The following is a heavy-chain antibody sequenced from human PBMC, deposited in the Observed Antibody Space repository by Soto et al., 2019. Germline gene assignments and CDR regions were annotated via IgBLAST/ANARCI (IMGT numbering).Heavy chain of an antibody. Sequence: QVQLQESGPGLVKPSETLSLTCTVSGGSISSYYWSWIRQPPGKGLEWIGYIYYSGSTNYNPSLKSRVTISVDTSKNQFSLKLSSVTPADTAVYYCARRYGGNLDYWGQGTLVTVSS. J-gene: IGHJ4*02. D-gene: IGHD1-26*01. V-gene: IGHV4-59*08. CDR3: ARRYGGNLDY. CDR2: IYYSGST. CDR1: GGSISSYY.